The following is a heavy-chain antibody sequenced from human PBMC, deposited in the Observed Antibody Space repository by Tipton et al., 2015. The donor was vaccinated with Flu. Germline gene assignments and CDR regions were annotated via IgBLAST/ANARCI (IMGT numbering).Heavy chain of an antibody. D-gene: IGHD4-17*01. CDR3: ARDLLGLRWLRGI. CDR2: IYGGVST. V-gene: IGHV3-66*02. Sequence: SLRLSCAASGFTVSSNYMSGVRQAPGKGLEWVSVIYGGVSTYYADSVKGRFTISRDNSKNTLYLQMNSLRVEDTAVYYCARDLLGLRWLRGIWGQGTMVTVAS. J-gene: IGHJ3*02. CDR1: GFTVSSNY.